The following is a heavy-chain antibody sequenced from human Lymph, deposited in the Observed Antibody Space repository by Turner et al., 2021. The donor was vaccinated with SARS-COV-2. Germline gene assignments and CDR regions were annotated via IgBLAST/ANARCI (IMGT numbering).Heavy chain of an antibody. V-gene: IGHV3-30*04. D-gene: IGHD3-22*01. CDR3: ATLFTIPYYSDSSGYYTDY. Sequence: QVQLVESGGGVVQPGRSLTLSCAASGFTFSSYAMHWVRQAPGKGLEWVAVISYDGSNKYYADSVKGRFTLSRDNSKNTLYLQVNSLRAEDTAVFYCATLFTIPYYSDSSGYYTDYWGQGTLVTVSS. CDR1: GFTFSSYA. J-gene: IGHJ4*02. CDR2: ISYDGSNK.